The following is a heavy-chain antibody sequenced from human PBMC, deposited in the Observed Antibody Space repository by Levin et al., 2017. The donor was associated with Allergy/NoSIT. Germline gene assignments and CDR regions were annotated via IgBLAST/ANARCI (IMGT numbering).Heavy chain of an antibody. CDR1: GFTFSSYA. CDR3: AKEVRYNWNYASFAY. J-gene: IGHJ4*02. V-gene: IGHV3-23*01. Sequence: GGSLRLSCAASGFTFSSYAISWVRQAPGKGLEWVSAISGSGGSTYYADSVKGRFTISRDNSKNTLYLQMNSLRAEDTAVYYCAKEVRYNWNYASFAYWGQGTLVTVSS. D-gene: IGHD1-7*01. CDR2: ISGSGGST.